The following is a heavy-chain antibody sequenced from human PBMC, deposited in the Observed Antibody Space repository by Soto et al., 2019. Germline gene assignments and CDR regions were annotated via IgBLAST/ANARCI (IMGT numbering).Heavy chain of an antibody. CDR2: IHHSGGT. CDR3: ARNRLLGYDFDY. D-gene: IGHD5-12*01. Sequence: QVQLQESGPGLVKPSGTLSLTCAVSSGSISSNNWWSWVRQPPGKGLEWIGEIHHSGGTNYNPSLMSRVTISVDNSKNQFSLILSSVTAADTALYYCARNRLLGYDFDYWGQGTLVTVSS. J-gene: IGHJ4*02. V-gene: IGHV4-4*02. CDR1: SGSISSNNW.